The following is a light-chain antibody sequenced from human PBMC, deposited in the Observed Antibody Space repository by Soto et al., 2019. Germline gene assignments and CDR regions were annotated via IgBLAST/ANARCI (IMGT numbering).Light chain of an antibody. V-gene: IGLV3-21*02. J-gene: IGLJ3*02. CDR2: DDS. CDR1: NIGSKS. Sequence: SYELTQPPSVSVAPGQTARITCGGNNIGSKSGHWYQQKPGQAPVLVVYDDSDRPSGIPERFSGSNSGNTAALTISRVEAGDEADYYCQVWGSSSDNWVFGGGTKLTVL. CDR3: QVWGSSSDNWV.